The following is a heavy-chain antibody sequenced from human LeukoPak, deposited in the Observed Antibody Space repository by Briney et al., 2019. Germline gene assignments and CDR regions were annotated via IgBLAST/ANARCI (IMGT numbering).Heavy chain of an antibody. CDR2: ISGSGGST. CDR3: ARDNYYDFWSGFYY. D-gene: IGHD3-3*01. J-gene: IGHJ4*02. V-gene: IGHV3-23*01. CDR1: GFTFSSYA. Sequence: PGGSLRLSCAASGFTFSSYAMSWVRQAPGKGLEWVSGISGSGGSTYYADSVKGRFTISRDNSKNTLYLQMNSLRAEDTAVYYCARDNYYDFWSGFYYWGQGTLVTVSS.